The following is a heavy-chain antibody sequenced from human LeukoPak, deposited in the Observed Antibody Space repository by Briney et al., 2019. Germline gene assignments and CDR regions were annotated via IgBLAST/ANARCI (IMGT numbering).Heavy chain of an antibody. CDR1: GFTFSSYG. D-gene: IGHD2-8*01. CDR3: AKGPAASRLKNYYFDY. J-gene: IGHJ4*02. V-gene: IGHV3-30*18. Sequence: GGSLRLSCAASGFTFSSYGMHWVRQAPGKGLEWVAVISYDGSNESYADSVRGRFTISRDNSKKTLYLQMNSLRAEGMAVYYCAKGPAASRLKNYYFDYWGQGTLVTVSS. CDR2: ISYDGSNE.